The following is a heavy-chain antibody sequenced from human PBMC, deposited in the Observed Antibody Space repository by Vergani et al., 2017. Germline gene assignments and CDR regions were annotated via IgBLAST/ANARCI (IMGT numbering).Heavy chain of an antibody. V-gene: IGHV3-33*01. J-gene: IGHJ4*02. CDR2: IWYDGSNK. D-gene: IGHD5-24*01. CDR3: ARRDGYTDY. Sequence: QVQLVESGGGVVQPGRSLRLSCAASGFTFSSYGMHWVRQAPGKGLEWVAVIWYDGSNKYYADSVKGRFTISRDNSKNTLYLQMNSLRAEDTAVYYCARRDGYTDYWGQGTLVTVSS. CDR1: GFTFSSYG.